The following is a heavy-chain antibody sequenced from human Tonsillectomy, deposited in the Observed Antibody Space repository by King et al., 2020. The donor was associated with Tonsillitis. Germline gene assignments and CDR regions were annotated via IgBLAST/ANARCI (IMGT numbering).Heavy chain of an antibody. J-gene: IGHJ6*04. V-gene: IGHV1-69*09. CDR3: ARDATQLRFVTV. CDR1: GGTFSSYA. CDR2: IIPILHIT. Sequence: VQLVESGAEVKKPGSSVKVSCKASGGTFSSYAISWVRQAPGQGLEWMGRIIPILHITNYAQKFQGRVTITADKSTSTAYMELSSLRAEDTAVYYCARDATQLRFVTVWGKGTTVTVSS. D-gene: IGHD3-3*01.